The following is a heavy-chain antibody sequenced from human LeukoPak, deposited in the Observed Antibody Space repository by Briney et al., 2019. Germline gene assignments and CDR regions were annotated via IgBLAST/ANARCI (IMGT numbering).Heavy chain of an antibody. CDR2: IYYSGST. V-gene: IGHV4-61*01. D-gene: IGHD2-15*01. J-gene: IGHJ3*02. CDR1: GGSISSGSYY. CDR3: ASSTVVTSEYAFDI. Sequence: KPSQTLSLTCTVSGGSISSGSYYWSWIRQPPGKGLEWIGYIYYSGSTNYNPSLKSRVTMSVDTSKNQFSLKLSSVTAADTAVYYCASSTVVTSEYAFDIWGQGTMVTVSS.